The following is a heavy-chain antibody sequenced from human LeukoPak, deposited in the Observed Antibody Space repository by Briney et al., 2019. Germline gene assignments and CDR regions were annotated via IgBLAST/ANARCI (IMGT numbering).Heavy chain of an antibody. Sequence: GGSLRLSCAAAVFTFSTYWLHWVRQAPGEGLVWVSRIKSDGSDTSYADSVKGRFTISRDNAKNTLYLQMNSLRAEDTAVYYCAREKSDDDYGMDVWGQGTTVTVSS. CDR1: VFTFSTYW. D-gene: IGHD3-16*01. CDR2: IKSDGSDT. J-gene: IGHJ6*02. CDR3: AREKSDDDYGMDV. V-gene: IGHV3-74*01.